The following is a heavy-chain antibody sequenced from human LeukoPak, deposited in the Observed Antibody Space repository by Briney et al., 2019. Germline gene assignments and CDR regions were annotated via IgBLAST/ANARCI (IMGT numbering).Heavy chain of an antibody. V-gene: IGHV3-7*05. CDR2: IKEDGSEK. D-gene: IGHD2-2*02. Sequence: GGSLRLSCAASEFTFRSYWMSWVRQAPGKGLEWVANIKEDGSEKYYVDSVKGRFTISRDNAKNSLYLQMNSLRAEDTAVYYCARDLGYREIDAFDIWGQGTMVTVSS. J-gene: IGHJ3*02. CDR3: ARDLGYREIDAFDI. CDR1: EFTFRSYW.